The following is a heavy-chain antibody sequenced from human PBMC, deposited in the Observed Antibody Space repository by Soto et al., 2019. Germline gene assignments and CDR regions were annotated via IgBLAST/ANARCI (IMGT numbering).Heavy chain of an antibody. CDR3: ARDLVATTPQGDAFDI. J-gene: IGHJ3*02. Sequence: EVQLVESGGGLVKPGGSLRLSCAASGFTFSDYSMTWVRQAPGKGLEWVSSISSSSRYIYYSDSLKGRFTISRDNAKNSLYLQMNSLRADDTAVYYCARDLVATTPQGDAFDIWGQGTMVTVSS. V-gene: IGHV3-21*01. CDR1: GFTFSDYS. CDR2: ISSSSRYI. D-gene: IGHD5-12*01.